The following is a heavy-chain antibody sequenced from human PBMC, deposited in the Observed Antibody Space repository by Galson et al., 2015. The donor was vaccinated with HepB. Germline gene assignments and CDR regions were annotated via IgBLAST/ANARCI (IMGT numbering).Heavy chain of an antibody. Sequence: PALVKPTQTLTLTCTFSGFSLSTSGVGVGWIRQPPGKALEWLALIYWDDDKRYSPSLKSRYTITKDTSKNQVVLTMTNMDPADTATYYCAHTRTTVTTWAFDIWGQGTMVTVSS. D-gene: IGHD4-17*01. V-gene: IGHV2-5*02. J-gene: IGHJ3*02. CDR1: GFSLSTSGVG. CDR3: AHTRTTVTTWAFDI. CDR2: IYWDDDK.